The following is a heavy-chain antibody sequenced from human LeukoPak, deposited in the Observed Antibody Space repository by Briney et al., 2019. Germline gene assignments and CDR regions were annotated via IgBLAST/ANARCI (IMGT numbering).Heavy chain of an antibody. CDR2: INHSGST. J-gene: IGHJ4*02. CDR1: GGSFSGYF. D-gene: IGHD4-23*01. CDR3: ARKTYGGDSRPFDR. Sequence: SETLSLTCAVYGGSFSGYFWSWIRQPPGKGLEWIGEINHSGSTNCKPSLKSRVTISVDTSKSQFFLSLRSVTAADTAVYYCARKTYGGDSRPFDRWGQGTLVTVSS. V-gene: IGHV4-34*01.